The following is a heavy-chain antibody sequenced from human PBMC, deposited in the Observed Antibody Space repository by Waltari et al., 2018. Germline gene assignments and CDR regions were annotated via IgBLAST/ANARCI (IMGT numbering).Heavy chain of an antibody. CDR2: IKRSGST. CDR1: CGSFTDYY. J-gene: IGHJ4*01. V-gene: IGHV4-34*02. Sequence: QVHLQQWGAGLSQPSETLSLPCASSCGSFTDYYWSWIRQSPTQGLEWLGEIKRSGSTNYSPSLKIRVTMSVDTSKNQFSLNLSSITAADTAVYYCARGNILGSAWYQRKGSFDSWGQGTLVAVSS. CDR3: ARGNILGSAWYQRKGSFDS. D-gene: IGHD6-19*01.